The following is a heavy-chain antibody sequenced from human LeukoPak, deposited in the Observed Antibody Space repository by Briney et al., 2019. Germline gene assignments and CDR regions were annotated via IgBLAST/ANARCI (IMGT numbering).Heavy chain of an antibody. CDR2: MKPKSGET. CDR1: GYTLTNYD. Sequence: RASVTVSCKASGYTLTNYDINWVRQAPGQGLEWMGWMKPKSGETGYAQKFQGRAIMTRDTSTNTAYMELRSLTSEDTAVYYCARDYGGNSGWFDPWGQGTVVTVSS. J-gene: IGHJ5*02. V-gene: IGHV1-8*01. CDR3: ARDYGGNSGWFDP. D-gene: IGHD4-23*01.